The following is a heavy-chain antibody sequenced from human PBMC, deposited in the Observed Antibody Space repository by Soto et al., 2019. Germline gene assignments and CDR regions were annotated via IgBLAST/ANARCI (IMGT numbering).Heavy chain of an antibody. D-gene: IGHD1-1*01. Sequence: DVQLVESGGGLIQPGESLRLSCAAFGFTISCKKYVAWGRQAPGEGLEWVSALYDLDGSFYAASVKGRFTTSSDSSKTTVYLQMKDLRPDDTAVYYCATWHEREHAYDVWGQGTTVTVSS. CDR3: ATWHEREHAYDV. J-gene: IGHJ3*01. CDR1: GFTISCKKY. CDR2: LYDLDGS. V-gene: IGHV3-53*01.